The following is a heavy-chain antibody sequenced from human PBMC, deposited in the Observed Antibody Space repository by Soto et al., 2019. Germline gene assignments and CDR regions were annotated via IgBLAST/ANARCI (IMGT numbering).Heavy chain of an antibody. D-gene: IGHD3-22*01. CDR2: ISYDGSNK. CDR1: GFTFSSYG. V-gene: IGHV3-30*18. Sequence: GGSLRPSCAASGFTFSSYGMHWVRQAPGKGLEWVAVISYDGSNKYYADSVKGRFTISRDNSKNTLFLQMNSLRAEDTAVYNCAKVGAYDSSGYSTEYFQHWGQGTLVTVSS. CDR3: AKVGAYDSSGYSTEYFQH. J-gene: IGHJ1*01.